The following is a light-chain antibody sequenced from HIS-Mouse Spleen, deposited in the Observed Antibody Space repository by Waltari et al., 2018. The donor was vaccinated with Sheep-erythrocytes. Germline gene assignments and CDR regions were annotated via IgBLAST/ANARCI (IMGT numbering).Light chain of an antibody. CDR1: KLVDKY. V-gene: IGLV3-1*01. CDR2: QDS. CDR3: QAWDSSTAV. Sequence: SYELTQPPSVSVSPGQTASITCSGDKLVDKYACWYQQKPGQSPVLVIYQDSKRPSGIPGRVSVSNSGNTATLTISGTQAMDEADYYCQAWDSSTAVFGGGTKLTVL. J-gene: IGLJ2*01.